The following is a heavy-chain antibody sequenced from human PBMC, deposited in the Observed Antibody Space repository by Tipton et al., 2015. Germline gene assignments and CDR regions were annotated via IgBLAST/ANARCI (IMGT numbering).Heavy chain of an antibody. J-gene: IGHJ5*02. Sequence: TLSLTCTVSGGSISTYYWSWIRQPPGKGLEWIGYIYYSGSTNYNPSLKNRVTISVDTSKNQFSLKLSSVTAADTAVYYCARGVKRDSYGKGGWFDPWGQGNLVTVSS. CDR2: IYYSGST. CDR1: GGSISTYY. D-gene: IGHD5-18*01. V-gene: IGHV4-59*01. CDR3: ARGVKRDSYGKGGWFDP.